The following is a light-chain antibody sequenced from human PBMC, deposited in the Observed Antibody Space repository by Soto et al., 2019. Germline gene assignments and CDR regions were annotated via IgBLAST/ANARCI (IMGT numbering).Light chain of an antibody. CDR2: GAS. CDR1: QSVSSRH. Sequence: EPLTTQSPGTLSLAPGERSTLSCRASQSVSSRHFAWYQQKPGQATRLLIFGASIRGTGIPDRFSGSGSGTALTLTTSKLEPGEFAVYYWEEDSSSLSGFGQGTKLEIK. V-gene: IGKV3-20*01. CDR3: EEDSSSLSG. J-gene: IGKJ2*03.